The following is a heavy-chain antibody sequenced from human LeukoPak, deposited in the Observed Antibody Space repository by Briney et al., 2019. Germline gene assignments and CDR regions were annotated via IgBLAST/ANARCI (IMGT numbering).Heavy chain of an antibody. D-gene: IGHD1-1*01. V-gene: IGHV3-23*01. CDR3: AKGLERESRLDS. CDR1: GFTFSSYG. J-gene: IGHJ4*02. Sequence: GGTLRLSCAASGFTFSSYGMSWVRQAPGKGLEWVSAISGSGGSTYYADSVKGRFTISRDNSKNTLYLQMNSLRAEDTAVYYCAKGLERESRLDSWGQGTLVTVSS. CDR2: ISGSGGST.